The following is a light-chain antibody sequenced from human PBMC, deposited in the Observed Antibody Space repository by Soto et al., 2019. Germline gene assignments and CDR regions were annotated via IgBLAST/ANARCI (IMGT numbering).Light chain of an antibody. CDR1: QGVSRK. V-gene: IGKV3-15*01. CDR3: QQYHTWPIP. Sequence: DIVMTQSPATLSVAPGERVTFSCRASQGVSRKLAWYQHKPGQAPRLLISGASTGATGIPARFSGSGSGTEFTLTISSLQSEDCAIYYCQQYHTWPIPFGGGPKVEIK. CDR2: GAS. J-gene: IGKJ4*01.